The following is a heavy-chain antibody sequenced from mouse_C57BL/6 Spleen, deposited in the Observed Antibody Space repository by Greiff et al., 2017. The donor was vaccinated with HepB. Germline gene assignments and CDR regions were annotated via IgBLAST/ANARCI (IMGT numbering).Heavy chain of an antibody. J-gene: IGHJ3*01. Sequence: EVQLQESGPELVKPGASVKMSCKASGYTFTDYNMHWVKQSHGKSLEWIGYINPNNGGTSYNQKFKGKATLTVNKSSSTAYMELRSLTSEDSAVYYCARERGPLGHLFAYWGQGTLVTVSA. CDR3: ARERGPLGHLFAY. CDR2: INPNNGGT. D-gene: IGHD4-1*01. V-gene: IGHV1-22*01. CDR1: GYTFTDYN.